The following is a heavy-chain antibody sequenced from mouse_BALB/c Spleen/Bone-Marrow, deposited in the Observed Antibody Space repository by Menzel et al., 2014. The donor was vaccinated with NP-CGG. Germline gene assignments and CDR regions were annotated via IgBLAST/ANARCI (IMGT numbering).Heavy chain of an antibody. V-gene: IGHV2-2*02. CDR3: ARNSRYYGYYYAMDY. J-gene: IGHJ4*01. CDR1: GFSLTSYG. D-gene: IGHD1-2*01. CDR2: IWSGGST. Sequence: QVQLQQPGPGLVQPSQRLSIPCTVSGFSLTSYGVHWVRQSPGKGLEWLGVIWSGGSTDYNAAFISRLSISKDNSKSQVFIKMNRLQANDTAIYYCARNSRYYGYYYAMDYWGQGTSVTVSS.